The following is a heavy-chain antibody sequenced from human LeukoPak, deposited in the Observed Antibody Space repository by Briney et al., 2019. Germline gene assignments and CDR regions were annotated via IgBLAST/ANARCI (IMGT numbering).Heavy chain of an antibody. V-gene: IGHV3-23*01. CDR3: ARPMTTVTPYYFDY. CDR1: GFTFSSYA. Sequence: GGSLRLSCAASGFTFSSYAMTWVRQAPGKGLEWVSAISRSGGDTEYADSVKGRFTISRDNAKNTLYLQMSSLRAEDTAVYYCARPMTTVTPYYFDYWGQGTLVTVSS. CDR2: ISRSGGDT. J-gene: IGHJ4*02. D-gene: IGHD4-11*01.